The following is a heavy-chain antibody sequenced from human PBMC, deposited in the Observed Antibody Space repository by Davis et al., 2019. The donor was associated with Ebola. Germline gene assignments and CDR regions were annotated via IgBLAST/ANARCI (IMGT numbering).Heavy chain of an antibody. V-gene: IGHV4-59*01. Sequence: MPSETLSLTCTVSGSSISSYYWSWIRQPPGKGLEWIGYIYYSGSTNYNPSLKSRVTISVDTSKSQLSLKLNSVTAADTAVYYCARDGHNYSYFDFWGQGTLVTVSS. CDR1: GSSISSYY. CDR2: IYYSGST. J-gene: IGHJ4*02. CDR3: ARDGHNYSYFDF. D-gene: IGHD5-24*01.